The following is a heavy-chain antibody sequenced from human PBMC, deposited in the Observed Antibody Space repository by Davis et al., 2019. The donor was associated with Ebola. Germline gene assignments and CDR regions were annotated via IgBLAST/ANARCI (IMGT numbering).Heavy chain of an antibody. D-gene: IGHD3-10*01. CDR3: AKGTGNYYYYGMDV. Sequence: GESLKISCAASGFTFSSYGMHWVRQAPGKGLEWVAVISYDGSNKYYADSVKGRFTISRDNSKNTLYLQMNSLRAEDTAVYYCAKGTGNYYYYGMDVWGQGTMVTVSS. CDR2: ISYDGSNK. V-gene: IGHV3-30*18. J-gene: IGHJ6*02. CDR1: GFTFSSYG.